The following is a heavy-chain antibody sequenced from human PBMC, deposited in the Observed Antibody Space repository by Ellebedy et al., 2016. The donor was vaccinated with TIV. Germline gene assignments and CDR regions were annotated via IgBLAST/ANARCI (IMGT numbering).Heavy chain of an antibody. CDR2: ISWDSVTI. J-gene: IGHJ3*02. CDR1: GFTFENYT. V-gene: IGHV3-9*01. CDR3: ASSGVTGLDAFDI. Sequence: SLKISXAASGFTFENYTMHWVRQAPGKGLEWVSGISWDSVTIGCADSVKGRFSMSRDNAKNSLYLQMNSLRVEDTALYYCASSGVTGLDAFDIWGQGTMVTVS. D-gene: IGHD5-18*01.